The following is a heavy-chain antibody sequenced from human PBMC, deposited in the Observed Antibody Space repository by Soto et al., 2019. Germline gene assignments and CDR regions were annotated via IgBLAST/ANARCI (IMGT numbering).Heavy chain of an antibody. CDR1: GFSLSTSGMG. V-gene: IGHV2-5*02. CDR2: IYWDDDM. CDR3: ARRYYDTFTGLPYYFDY. J-gene: IGHJ4*02. D-gene: IGHD3-9*01. Sequence: QVTLKEAGPTLLKPTQTLTLTCTFSGFSLSTSGMGVGWIRQPPGKALEWLALIYWDDDMRHSPSLKSRLTITKDHSKNQVVLTMTNMDPVDTATYYCARRYYDTFTGLPYYFDYWGQGTLVTVSS.